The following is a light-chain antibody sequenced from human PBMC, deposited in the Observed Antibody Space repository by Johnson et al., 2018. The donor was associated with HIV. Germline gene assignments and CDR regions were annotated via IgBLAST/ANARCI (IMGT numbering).Light chain of an antibody. CDR2: DNN. CDR1: TSNIGNNY. Sequence: QSVLTQPPSVSAAPGQKVTISCSGGTSNIGNNYVSWYQQLPGTAPKLLIYDNNKRPSGIPDRFSGSKSGTSATLGIAVLQTGDEADYYCGTWDSSLSAHYVFGTGTKITVL. J-gene: IGLJ1*01. V-gene: IGLV1-51*01. CDR3: GTWDSSLSAHYV.